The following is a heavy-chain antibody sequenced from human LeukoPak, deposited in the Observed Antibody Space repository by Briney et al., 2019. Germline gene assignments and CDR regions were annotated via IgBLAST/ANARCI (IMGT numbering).Heavy chain of an antibody. D-gene: IGHD1-26*01. J-gene: IGHJ5*02. CDR1: GYTFTGYY. Sequence: ASVKVSCKASGYTFTGYYMHWVRQAPGQGLEWMGWVNPDSGTTNYAQKFQGRVTMTRDTSISTAYMELSRLRSDDTAVYYCAREALPSLYNWFDPWGQGTLVTVSS. CDR2: VNPDSGTT. V-gene: IGHV1-2*02. CDR3: AREALPSLYNWFDP.